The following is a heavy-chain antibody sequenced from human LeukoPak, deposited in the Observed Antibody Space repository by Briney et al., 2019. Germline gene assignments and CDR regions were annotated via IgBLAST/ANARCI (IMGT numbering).Heavy chain of an antibody. CDR3: ARDQEQWLAYDGRYFDY. CDR1: GFTFSSYW. CDR2: IKQDGSEK. V-gene: IGHV3-7*01. D-gene: IGHD6-19*01. Sequence: GGSLRLSCAASGFTFSSYWMSWVRQAPGKGLEWVANIKQDGSEKYYVDSVKGRFTISRDNAKNSLYLQMNNLRAEDTAVYYCARDQEQWLAYDGRYFDYWGQGTLVTVSS. J-gene: IGHJ4*02.